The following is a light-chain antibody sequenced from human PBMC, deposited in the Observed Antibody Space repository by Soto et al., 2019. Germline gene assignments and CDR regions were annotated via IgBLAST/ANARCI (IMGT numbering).Light chain of an antibody. CDR1: SSNIGNNI. J-gene: IGLJ3*02. CDR3: ATWDTSLRAVV. V-gene: IGLV1-51*01. Sequence: QSVLTQPPSVSAAPGQTVTISCSGSSSNIGNNIVSWYQQLPGTAPKLLIYGNDRRPSGIPDRFSGSKSGTSATLGITGLQTGDEADYYCATWDTSLRAVVFGGGTKLTVL. CDR2: GND.